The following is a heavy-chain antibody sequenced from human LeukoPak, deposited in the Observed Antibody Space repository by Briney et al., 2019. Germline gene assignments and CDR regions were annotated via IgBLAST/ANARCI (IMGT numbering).Heavy chain of an antibody. V-gene: IGHV3-7*01. Sequence: GGSLRLSCAASGFTFSTYWMSWVRQAPGKGLEWVANIKQDGSDKYYVDSVKGRFTISRDNAKNSLFLQMNSLRAEDTAVYYCARVRCSSNSCFPDYWGQGTLVTISS. CDR1: GFTFSTYW. J-gene: IGHJ4*02. CDR2: IKQDGSDK. CDR3: ARVRCSSNSCFPDY. D-gene: IGHD2-2*01.